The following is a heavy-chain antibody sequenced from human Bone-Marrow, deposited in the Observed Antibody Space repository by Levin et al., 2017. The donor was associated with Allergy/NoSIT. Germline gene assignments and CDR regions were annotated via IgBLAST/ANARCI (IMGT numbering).Heavy chain of an antibody. CDR2: IHSSGTT. Sequence: NPSETLSLTCSVSGGSISSHYWSWIRQPPGGGLEWIGFIHSSGTTNYDPSLKSRVTTSIDTSKNQFYLKLASVTVADTAVYYCAGIRSSYWFFDFWGRGTLVSVSS. J-gene: IGHJ2*01. CDR3: AGIRSSYWFFDF. CDR1: GGSISSHY. V-gene: IGHV4-4*09. D-gene: IGHD1-14*01.